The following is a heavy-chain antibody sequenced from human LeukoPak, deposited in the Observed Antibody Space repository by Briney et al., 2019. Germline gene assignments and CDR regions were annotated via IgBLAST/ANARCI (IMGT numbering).Heavy chain of an antibody. CDR1: GYTFTGYF. Sequence: ASVKVSCKASGYTFTGYFMHWIRQAPGQWLEYMGWINPNSGGTYYAQNFQGRVTMTRDTSISTAYMELSRLRSDDTAIYYCARDYYDRNVQGNWFDPWGQGTLVTVSS. CDR3: ARDYYDRNVQGNWFDP. CDR2: INPNSGGT. J-gene: IGHJ5*02. V-gene: IGHV1-2*02. D-gene: IGHD3-22*01.